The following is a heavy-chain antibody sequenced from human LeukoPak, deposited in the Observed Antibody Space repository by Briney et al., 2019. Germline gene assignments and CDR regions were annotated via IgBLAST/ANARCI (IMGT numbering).Heavy chain of an antibody. CDR1: GGSISSGDHY. CDR3: ARVYGFGERFDY. Sequence: SETLSLTCTVSGGSISSGDHYWSWIRQPPGKGLEWIGYIYYSGSTYYNPSLKSRVTISVDTSKNQFSLKLSSVTAADTAVYYCARVYGFGERFDYWGQGTLVTVSS. V-gene: IGHV4-30-4*01. D-gene: IGHD3-10*01. CDR2: IYYSGST. J-gene: IGHJ4*02.